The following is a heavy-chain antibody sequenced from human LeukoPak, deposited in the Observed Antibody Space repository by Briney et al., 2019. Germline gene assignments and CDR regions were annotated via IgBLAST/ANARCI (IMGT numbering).Heavy chain of an antibody. CDR2: ISSSSSYI. CDR1: GFTFSSYS. Sequence: GGSLRLSCAASGFTFSSYSMNRVRQAPGKGLEWVSSISSSSSYIYYADSVKGRFTISRDNAKNSLYLQMNSLRAEDTAVYYCASEDYGGNVIFDYWGQGTLVTVSS. D-gene: IGHD4-17*01. CDR3: ASEDYGGNVIFDY. V-gene: IGHV3-21*01. J-gene: IGHJ4*02.